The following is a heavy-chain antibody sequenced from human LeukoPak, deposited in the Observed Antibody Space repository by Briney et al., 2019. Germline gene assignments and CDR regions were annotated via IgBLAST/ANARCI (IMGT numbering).Heavy chain of an antibody. CDR1: GFTFSSHG. V-gene: IGHV3-30*18. CDR3: AKDGTGGYYYLDY. D-gene: IGHD3-22*01. Sequence: GGFLRLSCAASGFTFSSHGMHWVRQAPGMGLEWVALILYDGSNEYYADSVQGRFTISRDSSRNTLYLQMNSLRAEDTAVYYCAKDGTGGYYYLDYWGQGTLVTVSS. J-gene: IGHJ4*02. CDR2: ILYDGSNE.